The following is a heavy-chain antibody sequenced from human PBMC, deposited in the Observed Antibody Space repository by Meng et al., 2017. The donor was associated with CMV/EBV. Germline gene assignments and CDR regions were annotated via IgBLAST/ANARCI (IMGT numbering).Heavy chain of an antibody. D-gene: IGHD6-13*01. CDR2: ISNSGSAK. CDR1: GFTFSSYT. Sequence: GGSLRLSCAASGFTFSSYTMNWVRQAPGKGLEWVSYISNSGSAKYYADSVKGRFTISRDNAKNSLYLQMNSLRAEDTAVYYCARTKQLVRFDYWGQGTLVTVS. CDR3: ARTKQLVRFDY. J-gene: IGHJ4*02. V-gene: IGHV3-21*05.